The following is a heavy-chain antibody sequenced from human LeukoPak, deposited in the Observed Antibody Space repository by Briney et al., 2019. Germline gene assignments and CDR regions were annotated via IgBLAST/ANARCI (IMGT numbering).Heavy chain of an antibody. CDR1: IFTFSNYA. Sequence: PGGSLRLSCAASIFTFSNYAMHWVRQAPGKGLEWVAVISHGGGKKYYADSVKGRFTISRDNSKNTLYLQMNSLRAEDTAVYYCARDGLPATVANWFDPWGQGTLVTVSS. V-gene: IGHV3-30*04. CDR3: ARDGLPATVANWFDP. CDR2: ISHGGGKK. J-gene: IGHJ5*02. D-gene: IGHD2-15*01.